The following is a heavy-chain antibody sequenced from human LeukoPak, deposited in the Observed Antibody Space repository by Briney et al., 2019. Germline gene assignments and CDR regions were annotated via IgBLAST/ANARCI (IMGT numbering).Heavy chain of an antibody. CDR1: GYTFTSED. D-gene: IGHD2-8*01. Sequence: ASVKVSCKASGYTFTSEDIHWVRQASGQGPEWMGWINPNSGHAGYLHKFQGRVTMTRNTSISTAYMDLSSLRSEDTAIYYCARGRRYCTNAVSYSNYYYMDVWGKGTTVTVSS. CDR2: INPNSGHA. V-gene: IGHV1-8*01. J-gene: IGHJ6*03. CDR3: ARGRRYCTNAVSYSNYYYMDV.